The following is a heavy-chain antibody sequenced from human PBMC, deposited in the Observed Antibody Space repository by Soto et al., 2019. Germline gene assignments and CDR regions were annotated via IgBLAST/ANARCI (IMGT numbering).Heavy chain of an antibody. J-gene: IGHJ4*02. CDR3: ARGFWSGYSGGVY. CDR2: ISYDGSNK. V-gene: IGHV3-30-3*01. CDR1: GFTFSSYA. Sequence: VQLVESGGGVVQPRRSLRLSCAASGFTFSSYAMHWVRQAPGKGLEWVAVISYDGSNKYYADSVKGRFTISRDNSKNTLYLQMNSLRAEDTAVYYCARGFWSGYSGGVYWGQGTLVTVSS. D-gene: IGHD3-3*01.